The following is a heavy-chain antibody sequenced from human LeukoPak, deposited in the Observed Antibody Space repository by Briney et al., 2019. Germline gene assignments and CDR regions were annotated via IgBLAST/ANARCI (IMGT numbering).Heavy chain of an antibody. D-gene: IGHD4-23*01. J-gene: IGHJ4*02. V-gene: IGHV4-34*01. CDR3: ARGRECGGNVFVY. Sequence: PSETLSLTCAVYGGSFSGYYWSWIRQPPGKGLEWIGEINHSGSTNYNPSLKSRVTISVDTSKNQFSLKLSSVTAADTAVYYCARGRECGGNVFVYWGQGTLVTVSS. CDR2: INHSGST. CDR1: GGSFSGYY.